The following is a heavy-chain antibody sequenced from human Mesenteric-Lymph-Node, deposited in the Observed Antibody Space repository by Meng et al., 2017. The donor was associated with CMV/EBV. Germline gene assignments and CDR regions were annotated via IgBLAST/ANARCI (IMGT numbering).Heavy chain of an antibody. CDR2: INPNSDGA. Sequence: ASVKVSCKASDYPFTNFYIHWVRQAPGQGLEWMGSINPNSDGADYAQTFQGRVTMTRDMSIDTAYMELNSLRSDDTAVYYCAREGRYWGDYDYYGLDLWGQGTTVTVSS. J-gene: IGHJ6*02. D-gene: IGHD2-8*02. CDR3: AREGRYWGDYDYYGLDL. CDR1: DYPFTNFY. V-gene: IGHV1-2*02.